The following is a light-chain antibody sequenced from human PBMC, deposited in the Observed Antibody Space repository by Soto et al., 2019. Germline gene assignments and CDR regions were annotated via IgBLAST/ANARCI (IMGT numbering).Light chain of an antibody. CDR3: QQYNNWPVT. Sequence: EIVMTQSPATLSVSPGERITLSCRASQIVLSNLAWCQQKPGQAPRLLIYGASTRATGISARFSGSGSGSEFSLTISSLQSEDFAVYYCQQYNNWPVTFGGGTRVEIK. J-gene: IGKJ4*01. CDR1: QIVLSN. V-gene: IGKV3-15*01. CDR2: GAS.